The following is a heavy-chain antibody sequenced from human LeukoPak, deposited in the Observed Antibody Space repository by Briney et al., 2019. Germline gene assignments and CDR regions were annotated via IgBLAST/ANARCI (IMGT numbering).Heavy chain of an antibody. J-gene: IGHJ4*02. CDR1: GFTFSSYE. CDR2: ISSSGSTI. D-gene: IGHD3-10*01. V-gene: IGHV3-48*03. Sequence: GGSLRLSCAASGFTFSSYEMNWVRQAPGRGLEGVAYISSSGSTIYYADSVTLRFTISRHNANNTLYLQMNSLRAEDTAVYYCAKNYGSGSYNPLDYWGQGTLVTVSS. CDR3: AKNYGSGSYNPLDY.